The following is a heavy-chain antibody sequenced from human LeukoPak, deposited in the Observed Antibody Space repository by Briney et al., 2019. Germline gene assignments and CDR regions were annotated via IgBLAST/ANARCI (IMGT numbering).Heavy chain of an antibody. V-gene: IGHV1-8*01. CDR2: MNPNSGNT. J-gene: IGHJ4*02. CDR3: ARGGTYYDFWSGYLIGY. Sequence: GASVKVSCKASGYTFTSYDINWVRQATGQGLEWMGWMNPNSGNTGYAQKFQGRVTMTRNTSISTAYMELSSLRSEDTAVYYCARGGTYYDFWSGYLIGYWGQGTLVTVSS. CDR1: GYTFTSYD. D-gene: IGHD3-3*01.